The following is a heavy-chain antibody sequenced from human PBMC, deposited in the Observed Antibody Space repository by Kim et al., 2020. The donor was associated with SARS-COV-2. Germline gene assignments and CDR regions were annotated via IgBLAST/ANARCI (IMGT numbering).Heavy chain of an antibody. CDR3: ARDFRELILPYNWFDP. CDR1: GFTFSSYA. D-gene: IGHD1-7*01. Sequence: GGSLRLSCAASGFTFSSYAMHWVRQAPGKGLEWVAVISYDGSNKYYADSVKGRFTISRDNSKNTLYLQMNSLRAEDTAVYYCARDFRELILPYNWFDPWGQGTLVTVSS. J-gene: IGHJ5*02. V-gene: IGHV3-30-3*01. CDR2: ISYDGSNK.